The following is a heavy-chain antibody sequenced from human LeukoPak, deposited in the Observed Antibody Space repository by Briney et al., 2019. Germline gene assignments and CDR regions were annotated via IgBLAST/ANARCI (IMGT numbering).Heavy chain of an antibody. CDR1: GFTFSSYS. D-gene: IGHD3-3*01. Sequence: GGSLRLSCAASGFTFSSYSMNWVRQAPGKGLEWVSSISSSSSYIYYADSVKGRFTISRDNAKNSLYLQMNSLRAEDTAVYYCARGRRITIFGFYYSDYWGQGTLVTVSS. CDR3: ARGRRITIFGFYYSDY. V-gene: IGHV3-21*01. J-gene: IGHJ4*02. CDR2: ISSSSSYI.